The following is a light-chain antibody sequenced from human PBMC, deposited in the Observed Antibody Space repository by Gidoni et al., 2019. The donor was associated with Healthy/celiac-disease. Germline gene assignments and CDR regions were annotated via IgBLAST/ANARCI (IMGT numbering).Light chain of an antibody. CDR2: AAS. J-gene: IGKJ5*01. Sequence: DIQLTQSPSFMSASVGDRVTITCRASQGISTLLAWYQQQPGRAPKLLMHAASTLERGVPSRFSGSGSGKEFTLTINSLQPEDVAIYYCQQGNSYQTFXQXKRLXIK. CDR3: QQGNSYQT. V-gene: IGKV1-9*01. CDR1: QGISTL.